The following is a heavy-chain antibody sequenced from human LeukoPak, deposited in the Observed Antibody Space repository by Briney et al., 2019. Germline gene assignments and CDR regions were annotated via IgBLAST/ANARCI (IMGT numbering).Heavy chain of an antibody. CDR2: ISSSGSTI. J-gene: IGHJ6*02. CDR1: GFTFSSYE. CDR3: AREGGGYSGYDYHPDPYYYYYGMDV. Sequence: PGGSLRLSCAASGFTFSSYEMNWVRQAPGKGLEWVSYISSSGSTIYYADSVKGRFTISRDNAKNSLYLQMNSLRAEDTAVYYCAREGGGYSGYDYHPDPYYYYYGMDVWGQGTTVTVSS. V-gene: IGHV3-48*03. D-gene: IGHD5-12*01.